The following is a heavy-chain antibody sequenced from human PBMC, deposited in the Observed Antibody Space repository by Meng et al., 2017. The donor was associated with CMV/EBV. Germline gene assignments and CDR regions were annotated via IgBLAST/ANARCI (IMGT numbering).Heavy chain of an antibody. V-gene: IGHV4-34*01. D-gene: IGHD4-23*01. Sequence: GSLRLSCAVYGGSFSGYYWSWIRQPPGKGLEWIGEINHSGSTNYNPSLKSRVTISVDTSKNQFSLKLSSVTAADTAVYYCARDNTVVKGIDYWGQGTLVTVSS. CDR3: ARDNTVVKGIDY. CDR2: INHSGST. J-gene: IGHJ4*02. CDR1: GGSFSGYY.